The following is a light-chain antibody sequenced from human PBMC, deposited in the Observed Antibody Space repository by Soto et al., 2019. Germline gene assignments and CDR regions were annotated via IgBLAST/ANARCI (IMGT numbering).Light chain of an antibody. J-gene: IGKJ5*01. V-gene: IGKV3-15*01. Sequence: ILMTQSPATLSVSPGERATLSCRASQSVSSNLAWYQQKPGQAPRLLIYGASTRATGIPARFSGSGSGTEFTLIISSLQSQDFAVYYCQQYKKWPPITFGQGTRLEIK. CDR1: QSVSSN. CDR3: QQYKKWPPIT. CDR2: GAS.